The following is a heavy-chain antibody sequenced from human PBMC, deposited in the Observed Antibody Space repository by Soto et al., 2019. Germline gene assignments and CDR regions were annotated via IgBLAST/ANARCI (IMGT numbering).Heavy chain of an antibody. CDR3: ATDPPWNVANWDC. J-gene: IGHJ4*02. Sequence: PGGSLRLSCSASGFALSNYWMTWIRQSPGKGLEWVANVNPDETKKYYVDAVKGRFTISRDNAENSLFLQMSDLRVEDTAVYYCATDPPWNVANWDCWGQGTLVTVSS. V-gene: IGHV3-7*05. CDR1: GFALSNYW. D-gene: IGHD1-1*01. CDR2: VNPDETKK.